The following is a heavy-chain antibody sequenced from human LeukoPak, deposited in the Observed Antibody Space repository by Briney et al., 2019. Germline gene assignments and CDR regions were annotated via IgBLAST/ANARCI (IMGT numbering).Heavy chain of an antibody. J-gene: IGHJ4*02. V-gene: IGHV4-39*01. CDR1: GGSISSSSYY. Sequence: PSETLSLTCTVSGGSISSSSYYWGWIRQPPGKGLEWIGSIYYSGSTYCNPSLKSRVTISVDTSKNQFSLKLSSVTAADTAVYYCAPYYYGSGSYYRDYWGQGTLVTVSS. CDR3: APYYYGSGSYYRDY. CDR2: IYYSGST. D-gene: IGHD3-10*01.